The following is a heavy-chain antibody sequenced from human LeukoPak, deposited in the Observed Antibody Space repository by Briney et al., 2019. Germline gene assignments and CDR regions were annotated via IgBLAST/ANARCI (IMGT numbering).Heavy chain of an antibody. CDR2: TYYRSTWYN. J-gene: IGHJ5*02. CDR3: ARRLTQYDCFDP. V-gene: IGHV6-1*01. Sequence: SQTLSLTCAISGDSVSSNSVTWNWIRQSPSRGLEWLGKTYYRSTWYNDYAVSVRGRITVNPDTSKNQFSLHLNSVTPEDTAVYYCARRLTQYDCFDPWGQGILVTVSS. D-gene: IGHD2-2*01. CDR1: GDSVSSNSVT.